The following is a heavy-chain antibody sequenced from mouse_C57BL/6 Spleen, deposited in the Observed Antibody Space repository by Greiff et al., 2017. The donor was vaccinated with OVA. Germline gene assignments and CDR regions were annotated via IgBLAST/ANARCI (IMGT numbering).Heavy chain of an antibody. J-gene: IGHJ2*01. CDR3: ARWLNYSGGAMAFDY. Sequence: QVQLQQPGAELVRPGASVKLSCKASGYTFTSSCMHWVKQRPGQGLEWIGEIDPSNGNTNYNPKFKGKATLTVDTSSSTAYMQLSSLTSEDTAIYFCARWLNYSGGAMAFDYWGQGTTLTVSS. D-gene: IGHD1-1*02. CDR2: IDPSNGNT. V-gene: IGHV1-50*01. CDR1: GYTFTSSC.